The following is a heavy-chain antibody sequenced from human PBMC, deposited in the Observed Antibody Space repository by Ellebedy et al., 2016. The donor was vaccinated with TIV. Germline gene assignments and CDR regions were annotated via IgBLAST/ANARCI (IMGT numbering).Heavy chain of an antibody. CDR3: ARDQYLYDY. CDR1: GYTFTTYY. V-gene: IGHV1-18*01. D-gene: IGHD2-2*02. CDR2: ISTYNGNT. Sequence: ASVKVSCXASGYTFTTYYISWVRQAPGQGLEWMGWISTYNGNTNYAQNLQGRVTMTTDTSTSTAYMELRSLRSDDTAVYYCARDQYLYDYWGQGTLVTVSS. J-gene: IGHJ4*02.